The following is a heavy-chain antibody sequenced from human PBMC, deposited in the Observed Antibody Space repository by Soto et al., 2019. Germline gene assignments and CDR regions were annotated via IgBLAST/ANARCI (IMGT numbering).Heavy chain of an antibody. CDR1: GFTFSDYY. J-gene: IGHJ5*02. Sequence: GGSLRLSCAASGFTFSDYYMSWIRQAPGKGLEWLSYISGSSDNTNYADSVKGRFTISRDNAKKSLYLEMNSLRAEDTDVYYCANITMMTWGQGTLVTV. CDR3: ANITMMT. CDR2: ISGSSDNT. V-gene: IGHV3-11*06. D-gene: IGHD3-22*01.